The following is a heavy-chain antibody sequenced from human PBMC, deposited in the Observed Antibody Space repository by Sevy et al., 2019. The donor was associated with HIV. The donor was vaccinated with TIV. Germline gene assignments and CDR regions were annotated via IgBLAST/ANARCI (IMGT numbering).Heavy chain of an antibody. V-gene: IGHV3-21*04. D-gene: IGHD2-8*01. CDR3: AREGCTKPHDY. CDR1: GFTFSDYS. Sequence: GGSLRLSCAASGFTFSDYSMSWVRQAPGKGLEWVSSITSSSSYIYYADSVKGRFTISRDNSKSSVYLQMNNLRPEDTAVYYCAREGCTKPHDYWGQGTLVTVSS. J-gene: IGHJ4*02. CDR2: ITSSSSYI.